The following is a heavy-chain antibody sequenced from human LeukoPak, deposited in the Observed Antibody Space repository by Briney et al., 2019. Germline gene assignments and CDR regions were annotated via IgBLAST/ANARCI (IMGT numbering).Heavy chain of an antibody. D-gene: IGHD5-24*01. CDR3: ARDRDGYNRLDY. V-gene: IGHV3-21*01. CDR2: ISSSSSYI. J-gene: IGHJ4*02. CDR1: GFTFSSYS. Sequence: GGSLRLSCAASGFTFSSYSMNWVRQAPGKGLEWVSSISSSSSYIYYADSVEGRFTISRDNAKNSLYLQMNSLRAEDTAVYYCARDRDGYNRLDYWGQGTLVTVSS.